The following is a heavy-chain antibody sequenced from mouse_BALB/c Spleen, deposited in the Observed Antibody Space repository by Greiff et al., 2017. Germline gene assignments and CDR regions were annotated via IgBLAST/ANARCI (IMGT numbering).Heavy chain of an antibody. V-gene: IGHV2-9-2*01. CDR3: VRSYGNYLAWFAY. Sequence: VKLMESGPGLVAPSQSLSITCTVSGFSLTSYDISWIRQPPGKGLEWLGVIWTGGGTNYNSAFMSRLSISKDNSKSQVFLKMNSLQTDDTAIYYCVRSYGNYLAWFAYWGQGTLVTVSA. J-gene: IGHJ3*01. CDR2: IWTGGGT. CDR1: GFSLTSYD. D-gene: IGHD2-1*01.